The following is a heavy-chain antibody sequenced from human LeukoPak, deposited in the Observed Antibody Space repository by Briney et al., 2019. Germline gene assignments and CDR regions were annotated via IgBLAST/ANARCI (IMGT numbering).Heavy chain of an antibody. V-gene: IGHV3-30*18. J-gene: IGHJ4*02. CDR3: ANGRFLEWSFDY. CDR2: ISYDGSNK. D-gene: IGHD3-3*01. Sequence: GGSLRLSCAASGFTFSSYGMHWVRQAPGKGLEWVAVISYDGSNKYYADPVKGRFTISRDNSKNTLYLQMNSLRAEDTAVYYCANGRFLEWSFDYWGQGTLVTVSS. CDR1: GFTFSSYG.